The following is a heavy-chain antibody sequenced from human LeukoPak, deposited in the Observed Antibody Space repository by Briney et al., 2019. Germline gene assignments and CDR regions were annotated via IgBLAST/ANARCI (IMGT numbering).Heavy chain of an antibody. D-gene: IGHD1-26*01. V-gene: IGHV4-30-4*07. CDR2: IYNRGNT. Sequence: SQTLSLTCAVSGGSISSGGYSWSWIRQPPGKGLEWIGYIYNRGNTNYNPSLESRVTISVDTSKNQFSLKVNSVTAADTAVYFCARSSGSSYYYYYYMDMGQRDHGHRLL. CDR3: ARSSGSSYYYYYYMD. J-gene: IGHJ6*03. CDR1: GGSISSGGYS.